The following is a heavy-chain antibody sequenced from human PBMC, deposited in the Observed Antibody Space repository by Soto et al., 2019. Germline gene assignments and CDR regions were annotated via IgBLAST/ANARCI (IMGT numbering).Heavy chain of an antibody. CDR1: GFTFSSYG. D-gene: IGHD2-15*01. Sequence: GGSLRLSCAASGFTFSSYGMHWVRQAPGKGLEWVAVISYDGSNKYYADSVKGRFTISRDNSKNTLYLQMNSLRAEDTAVYYCAKVAIRGGLSAADYYYYYGMDVWGQGTTVTVSS. CDR2: ISYDGSNK. J-gene: IGHJ6*02. V-gene: IGHV3-30*18. CDR3: AKVAIRGGLSAADYYYYYGMDV.